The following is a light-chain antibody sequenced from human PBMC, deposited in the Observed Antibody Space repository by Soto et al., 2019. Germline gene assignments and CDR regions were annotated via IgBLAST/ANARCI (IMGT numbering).Light chain of an antibody. V-gene: IGLV2-14*01. CDR3: SSYTSSSTPLYV. Sequence: QSVLTQPASVSGSPGQSITISCTGTSSDVGGYKYVSWYQQHPGKAPKLMIYDVSNRPSGVSNRFSGSKSGNTASLTISGLQAEDEADYYCSSYTSSSTPLYVFGTGTKLTVL. J-gene: IGLJ1*01. CDR2: DVS. CDR1: SSDVGGYKY.